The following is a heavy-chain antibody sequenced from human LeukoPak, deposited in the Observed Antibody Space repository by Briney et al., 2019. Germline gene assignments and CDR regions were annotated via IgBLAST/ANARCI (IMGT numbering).Heavy chain of an antibody. CDR2: IYYSGST. D-gene: IGHD3-10*01. V-gene: IGHV4-59*01. Sequence: ESSETLSLTCTVSGGSISSYYWSWIRQPPGKGLEWIGYIYYSGSTNYNPSLKSRVTISVDTSKNQFSLKLSSVTAADTAVYYCASFYGSGSYYSYWGQGTLVTVSS. CDR1: GGSISSYY. J-gene: IGHJ4*02. CDR3: ASFYGSGSYYSY.